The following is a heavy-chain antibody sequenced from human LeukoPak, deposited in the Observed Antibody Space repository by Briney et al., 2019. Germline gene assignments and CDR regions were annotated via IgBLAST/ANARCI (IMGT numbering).Heavy chain of an antibody. CDR1: GGSISTYY. V-gene: IGHV4-59*08. CDR3: ARHGGSLGYFDY. J-gene: IGHJ4*02. D-gene: IGHD1-26*01. Sequence: SETLSLTCSVSGGSISTYYWSWIRQPPGRGLDWIGYVYYSGTTNYNPSLKGRDTISSDTSKNQFSLNLRSVNVADTAIYYCARHGGSLGYFDYWGQGTLVTVSS. CDR2: VYYSGTT.